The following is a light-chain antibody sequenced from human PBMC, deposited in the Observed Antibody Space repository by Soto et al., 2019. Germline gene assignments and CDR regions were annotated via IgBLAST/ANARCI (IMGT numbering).Light chain of an antibody. Sequence: QAVVTQPPSVSAAPGRTVTISCSGSSSNIGNSFVSWYQQLPGTAPRLLIYDNNERPSGIPDRFSDSKSGTSATLGITGLQTGDEADYYCGAWDGGLSAFVFGTGTKLTVL. J-gene: IGLJ1*01. CDR3: GAWDGGLSAFV. CDR2: DNN. CDR1: SSNIGNSF. V-gene: IGLV1-51*01.